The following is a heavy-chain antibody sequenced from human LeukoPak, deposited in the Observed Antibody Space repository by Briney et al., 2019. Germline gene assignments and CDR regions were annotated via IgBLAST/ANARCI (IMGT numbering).Heavy chain of an antibody. CDR2: ISRSSSTI. D-gene: IGHD3-9*01. J-gene: IGHJ3*02. Sequence: PGGSLRLSCAASGFTFSSYSMNWVRQAPGKGLEWVSYISRSSSTIYYADSVKGRFTISRDNAKNSLYLQMNSLRAEDTAVYYCARANGYDILTGYYLGDAFDIWGQGTMVTVSS. CDR3: ARANGYDILTGYYLGDAFDI. V-gene: IGHV3-48*01. CDR1: GFTFSSYS.